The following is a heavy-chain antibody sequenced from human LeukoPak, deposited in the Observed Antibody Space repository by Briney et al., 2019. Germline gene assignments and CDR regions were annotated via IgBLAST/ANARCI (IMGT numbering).Heavy chain of an antibody. D-gene: IGHD6-13*01. CDR1: GFTFSSYA. CDR2: ISYDGSNK. J-gene: IGHJ4*02. V-gene: IGHV3-30-3*01. Sequence: GGSLRLSCAASGFTFSSYAMHWVRQAPGKGLEWVAVISYDGSNKYYADSVKGRFTISRDNSKNTLYLQMSSLRAEDTAVYYCAKGGRAAAGTIVDYWGQGTLVTVSS. CDR3: AKGGRAAAGTIVDY.